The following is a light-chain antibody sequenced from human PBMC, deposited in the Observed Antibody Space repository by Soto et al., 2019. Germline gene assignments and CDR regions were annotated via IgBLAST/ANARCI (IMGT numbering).Light chain of an antibody. CDR2: DAS. CDR3: QQRSNWPPVIT. J-gene: IGKJ5*01. Sequence: EIVLTQSPATLSLSPGERATLSCRASQTFSSHLAWYQQKPGQAPRLLIYDASKRATGIPARFSGRGSGTDVTLTISSLEPEEFAVYYCQQRSNWPPVITFGQGTRLEIK. V-gene: IGKV3-11*01. CDR1: QTFSSH.